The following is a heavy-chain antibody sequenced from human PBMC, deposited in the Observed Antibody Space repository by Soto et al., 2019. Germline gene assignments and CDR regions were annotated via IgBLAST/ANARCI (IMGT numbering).Heavy chain of an antibody. Sequence: TLSLTCAVYGGSFSGYYWSWIRQPPGKGLEWIGEINHSGSTNYNPSLKSRVTISVDTSKNQFSLKLSSVTAADTAVYYCARTAVRGVIYYFDYWGQGTLVTVSS. V-gene: IGHV4-34*01. J-gene: IGHJ4*02. D-gene: IGHD3-10*01. CDR2: INHSGST. CDR3: ARTAVRGVIYYFDY. CDR1: GGSFSGYY.